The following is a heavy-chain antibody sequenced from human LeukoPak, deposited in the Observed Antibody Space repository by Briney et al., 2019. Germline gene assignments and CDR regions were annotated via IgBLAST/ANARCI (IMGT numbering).Heavy chain of an antibody. Sequence: ASVKVSCKASGYTFTGYYMHWVRQAPGQGLEWMGWINPNSGGTNYAQKFQGRVTMTRDTSISTAYMELSRLRSDDTAVYYCAIFQADSGIRDAFDIWGQGTMVTVSS. CDR1: GYTFTGYY. D-gene: IGHD6-25*01. CDR2: INPNSGGT. CDR3: AIFQADSGIRDAFDI. J-gene: IGHJ3*02. V-gene: IGHV1-2*02.